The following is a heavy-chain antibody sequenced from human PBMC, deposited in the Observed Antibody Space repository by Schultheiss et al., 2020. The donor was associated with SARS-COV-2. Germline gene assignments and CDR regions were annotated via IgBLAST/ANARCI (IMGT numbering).Heavy chain of an antibody. CDR2: ISAYNGNT. CDR1: GYTFTSYD. Sequence: SVKVSCKASGYTFTSYDINWVRQATGQGLEWMGWISAYNGNTNYAQKLQDRVTMTTDTSTSTAYMELRSLRSDDTAVYYCARHKRMEGLGTLWYFDYWGQGSRVIV. CDR3: ARHKRMEGLGTLWYFDY. V-gene: IGHV1-18*01. J-gene: IGHJ4*02. D-gene: IGHD7-27*01.